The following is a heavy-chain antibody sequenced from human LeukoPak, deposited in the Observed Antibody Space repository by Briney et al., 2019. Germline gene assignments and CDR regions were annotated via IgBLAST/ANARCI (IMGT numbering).Heavy chain of an antibody. CDR2: IDHSGRT. J-gene: IGHJ4*02. D-gene: IGHD5/OR15-5a*01. CDR1: GGSFSDYY. V-gene: IGHV4-34*01. Sequence: SETLSLTCAVSGGSFSDYYWSWIRQPPGKGLEWIGEIDHSGRTNYNPSLKSRVAISVDTSKNQFSLKLSSVTAADTAVYYCARDLRGGNVYWGQGTLVTVSS. CDR3: ARDLRGGNVY.